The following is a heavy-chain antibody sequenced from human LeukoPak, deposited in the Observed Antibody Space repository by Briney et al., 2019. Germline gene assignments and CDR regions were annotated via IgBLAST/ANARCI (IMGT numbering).Heavy chain of an antibody. CDR1: GGSISSYY. J-gene: IGHJ6*02. D-gene: IGHD6-19*01. Sequence: SETLSLTCTVSGGSISSYYWSWIRQPAGKGLEWIGRIYTSGSTNYNPSLKSRVTMSVDTSKNQFSLKLSPVTAADTAVYYCARGTQWLVYYYYGMDVWGQGTTVTVSS. CDR3: ARGTQWLVYYYYGMDV. V-gene: IGHV4-4*07. CDR2: IYTSGST.